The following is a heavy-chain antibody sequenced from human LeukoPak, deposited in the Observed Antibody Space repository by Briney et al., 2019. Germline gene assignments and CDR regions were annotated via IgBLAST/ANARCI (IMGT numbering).Heavy chain of an antibody. CDR2: ISGSGGST. CDR1: GFTFSSYA. Sequence: GGSLRLSCAASGFTFSSYAMSWVRQAPGKGLEWVSAISGSGGSTYYADSVKGRFTISRDNSRNTMYLQMNSLRAEDTAVYYCAKEYDSGGYGANFDYWGQGTLVTVSS. V-gene: IGHV3-23*01. D-gene: IGHD3-10*01. CDR3: AKEYDSGGYGANFDY. J-gene: IGHJ4*02.